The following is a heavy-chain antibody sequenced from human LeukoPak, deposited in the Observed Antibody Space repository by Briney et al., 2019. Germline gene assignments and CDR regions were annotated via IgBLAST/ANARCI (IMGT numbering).Heavy chain of an antibody. D-gene: IGHD3-10*01. CDR2: IKSRRFNSET. V-gene: IGHV3-73*01. CDR1: GFTSYASP. Sequence: GGPWGFPCEPSGFTSYASPITWPPKSPGKGRSGFARIKSRRFNSETAYVDSVRGRFTISKDDSKNTAFLQMNNLRTDDTALYYCFRYEEISGRFGDCWGQGTLVTVSP. J-gene: IGHJ4*02. CDR3: FRYEEISGRFGDC.